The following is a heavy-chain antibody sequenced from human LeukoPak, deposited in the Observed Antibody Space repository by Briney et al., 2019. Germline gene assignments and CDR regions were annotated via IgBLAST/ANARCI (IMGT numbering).Heavy chain of an antibody. V-gene: IGHV4-59*01. CDR3: ARGAKSNWFDP. J-gene: IGHJ5*02. CDR2: IYYSGST. Sequence: SETLSLTCTVSGGSISSYYWSWIRQPPGKGLEWIGYIYYSGSTNYNPSLKSRVTISVDTSKNQFSLKLSSVTAADTAVYYCARGAKSNWFDPWGQGTLVTVSS. CDR1: GGSISSYY.